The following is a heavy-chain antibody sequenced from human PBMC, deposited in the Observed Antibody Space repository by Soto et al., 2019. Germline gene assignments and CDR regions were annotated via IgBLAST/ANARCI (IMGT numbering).Heavy chain of an antibody. CDR3: ARSFCRDSVSCNWFDP. D-gene: IGHD2-21*01. Sequence: QVQLQESGPGLVKASETLSLTCSVSGDSSSTYYWGWIRQPPGKGLEWIGYINYSGRTNHNPSLKSPVTTSVDTSKNQFSLKLSSVTAADTAVYYCARSFCRDSVSCNWFDPWGQGTLVTVSS. CDR1: GDSSSTYY. J-gene: IGHJ5*02. CDR2: INYSGRT. V-gene: IGHV4-59*01.